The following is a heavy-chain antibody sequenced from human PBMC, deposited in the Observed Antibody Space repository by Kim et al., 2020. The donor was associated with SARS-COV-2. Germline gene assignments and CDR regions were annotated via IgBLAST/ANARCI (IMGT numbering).Heavy chain of an antibody. J-gene: IGHJ6*02. CDR3: TRSGYYADYYYGMDV. V-gene: IGHV3-73*01. D-gene: IGHD6-25*01. Sequence: ASVKGRFTISRDDPKNTAYLQMNSLKTEDTAVYYCTRSGYYADYYYGMDVWGQGTTVTVSS.